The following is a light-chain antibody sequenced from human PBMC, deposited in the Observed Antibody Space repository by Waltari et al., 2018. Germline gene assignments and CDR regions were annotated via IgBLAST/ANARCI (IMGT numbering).Light chain of an antibody. CDR3: AAWDDSLKGVL. V-gene: IGLV1-36*01. CDR2: AAD. CDR1: RSNIGNNA. Sequence: QSVLTQTPSVSEAPRQRVTISCSGSRSNIGNNAVNWYQQVPGKAPKLLVFAADLLPSGVSDRFSGPKSGTSASLAISGLRSEDEGVYFCAAWDDSLKGVLFGGGTKLTVL. J-gene: IGLJ2*01.